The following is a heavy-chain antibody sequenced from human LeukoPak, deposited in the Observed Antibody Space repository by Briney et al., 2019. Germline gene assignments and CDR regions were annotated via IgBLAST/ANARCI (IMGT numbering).Heavy chain of an antibody. J-gene: IGHJ4*02. Sequence: PGGFLRLSCAASGFTFSSYAMHWVRQAPGKGLEWVAVISYDGSNKYYADSVKGRFTISRDNSKNTLYLQMNSLRAEDTAVYYCARDYWGPGRWLQLGRIDYWGQGTLVTVSS. CDR1: GFTFSSYA. CDR3: ARDYWGPGRWLQLGRIDY. D-gene: IGHD5-24*01. CDR2: ISYDGSNK. V-gene: IGHV3-30-3*01.